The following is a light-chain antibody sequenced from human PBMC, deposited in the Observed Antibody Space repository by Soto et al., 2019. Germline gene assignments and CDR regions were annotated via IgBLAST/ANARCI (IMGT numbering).Light chain of an antibody. J-gene: IGKJ1*01. CDR2: DAS. Sequence: DIQMTQSPSALSASVGDRVTITCRASQNISSWLAWYQQKPGKAPKSLIYDASSLENGVPSRLSGSGSGTEFTLTISNLQLDDSATYYCQHYKAFSPWTVGQGTKVEIK. V-gene: IGKV1-5*01. CDR1: QNISSW. CDR3: QHYKAFSPWT.